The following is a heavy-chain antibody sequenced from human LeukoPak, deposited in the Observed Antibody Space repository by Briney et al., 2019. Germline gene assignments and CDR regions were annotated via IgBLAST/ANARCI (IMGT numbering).Heavy chain of an antibody. CDR1: GFTFSAAW. CDR2: ISGSGGIT. CDR3: AKVVGYCGSPSCSVDP. D-gene: IGHD2-2*01. Sequence: GGSLRLSCAASGFTFSAAWMSWVRQAPGKGLEWVSGISGSGGITKYVDSVKGRFTISRDNSKNTLYLQMNSLRAEDTAVYYCAKVVGYCGSPSCSVDPWGQGTLVTVSS. J-gene: IGHJ5*02. V-gene: IGHV3-23*01.